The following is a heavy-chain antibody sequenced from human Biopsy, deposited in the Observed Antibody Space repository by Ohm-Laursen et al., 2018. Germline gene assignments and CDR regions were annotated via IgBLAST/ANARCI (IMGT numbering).Heavy chain of an antibody. V-gene: IGHV3-33*01. CDR1: GFAFSYYG. D-gene: IGHD3-9*01. J-gene: IGHJ5*02. Sequence: SLRLSCAASGFAFSYYGLHWVRQAPGKGLQWVAVMWSDGINKNYADSVKGRFTVSRDNPNNVLYLQMSSLRDEDSAVYYCARDDDTTGHYMILNHWGRGTLVTVSS. CDR2: MWSDGINK. CDR3: ARDDDTTGHYMILNH.